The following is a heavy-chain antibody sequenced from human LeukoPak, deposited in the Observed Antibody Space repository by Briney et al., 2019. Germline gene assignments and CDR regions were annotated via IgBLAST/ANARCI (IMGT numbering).Heavy chain of an antibody. CDR1: GYTFTSYG. J-gene: IGHJ3*02. V-gene: IGHV1-18*01. CDR3: ARAGGSYGGNLGAFDI. D-gene: IGHD4-23*01. CDR2: ISAYNGNT. Sequence: GASVRVSCKASGYTFTSYGISWVRQAPGQGLEWMGWISAYNGNTNYAQKLQGRVTMTTDTSTSTAYMELRSLRSDDTAVYYCARAGGSYGGNLGAFDIWGQGTMVTVSS.